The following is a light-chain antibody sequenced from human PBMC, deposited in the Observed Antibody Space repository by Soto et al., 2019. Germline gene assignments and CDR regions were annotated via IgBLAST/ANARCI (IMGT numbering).Light chain of an antibody. CDR2: KAS. CDR1: QSISSW. J-gene: IGKJ1*01. V-gene: IGKV1-5*03. Sequence: DIQMTQSPSTLSASVGDRVTITCRASQSISSWLAWYQQKPGKDPKLLIYKASSLESGVPSRFSGSGSGTEFTLTISSLQPDDFATYYCQQYNSYSWTFGQGTTVEIK. CDR3: QQYNSYSWT.